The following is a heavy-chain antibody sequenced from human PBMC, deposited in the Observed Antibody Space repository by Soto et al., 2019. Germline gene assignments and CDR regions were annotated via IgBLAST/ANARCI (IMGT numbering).Heavy chain of an antibody. CDR1: GFSLTTSGVG. V-gene: IGHV2-5*02. J-gene: IGHJ4*02. D-gene: IGHD3-3*01. Sequence: QITLNESGPTVVKPAETLTLTCTFSGFSLTTSGVGVGWIRQSPGKAPEWLALIYWDEDKRYSASLKSRLTITKDTSKNQVVLTMASGDPADTATYSWAHRILRAVFGLVTTTAIYFDFWGQGTPVVVSS. CDR2: IYWDEDK. CDR3: AHRILRAVFGLVTTTAIYFDF.